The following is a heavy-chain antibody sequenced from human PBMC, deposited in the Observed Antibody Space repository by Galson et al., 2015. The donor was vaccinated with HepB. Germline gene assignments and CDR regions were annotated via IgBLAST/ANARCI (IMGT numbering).Heavy chain of an antibody. CDR3: ARDWIRDGASFYFDY. CDR1: GASIRTLDW. V-gene: IGHV4-4*02. D-gene: IGHD5-24*01. J-gene: IGHJ4*02. Sequence: LSLTCAVSGASIRTLDWWSWVRQSPGKRLEWIGQIYHSGDANYNPSFKSRVTMSVDTSKNQFSLKLSSVTAADTAIYYCARDWIRDGASFYFDYWGQGTLVTASS. CDR2: IYHSGDA.